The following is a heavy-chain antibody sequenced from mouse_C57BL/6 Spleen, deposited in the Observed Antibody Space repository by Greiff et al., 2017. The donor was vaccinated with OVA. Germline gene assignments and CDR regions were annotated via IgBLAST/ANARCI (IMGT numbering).Heavy chain of an antibody. J-gene: IGHJ3*01. V-gene: IGHV5-12*01. CDR3: ARRLYGSGGFAY. CDR1: GFTFSDYY. CDR2: ISNGGGST. D-gene: IGHD1-1*01. Sequence: EVKLVESGGGLVQPGGSLKLSCAASGFTFSDYYMYWVRQTPEKRLEWVAYISNGGGSTYYPDTVKGRFTISRDNAKNTLYLQMSRLKSEDTAMYYCARRLYGSGGFAYWGQGTLVTVSA.